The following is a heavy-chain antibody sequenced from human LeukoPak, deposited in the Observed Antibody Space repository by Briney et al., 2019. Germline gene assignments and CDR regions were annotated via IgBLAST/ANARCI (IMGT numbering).Heavy chain of an antibody. Sequence: GGSLRLSCAASGFTFSSYAMSWVRQAPGKGLEWVSAISGSGGSAYYADSVKGRFTISRDNSKNTLYLQMNSLRAEDTAVYYCAKDLLHWNDVSGYWGQGTLVTVSS. CDR1: GFTFSSYA. D-gene: IGHD1-1*01. CDR2: ISGSGGSA. CDR3: AKDLLHWNDVSGY. J-gene: IGHJ4*02. V-gene: IGHV3-23*01.